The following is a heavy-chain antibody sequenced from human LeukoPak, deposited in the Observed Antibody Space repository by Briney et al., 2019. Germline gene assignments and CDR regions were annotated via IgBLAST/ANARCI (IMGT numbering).Heavy chain of an antibody. CDR3: ARGPSRAAGTDY. D-gene: IGHD6-13*01. CDR1: GGSFSGYY. Sequence: SETLSLTCAVYGGSFSGYYWSWIRQPPGKGLEWIGEINHSGSTNYNPSPKSRVTISVDTSKNQFSLKLSSVTAADTAVYYCARGPSRAAGTDYWGQGTLVTVSS. J-gene: IGHJ4*02. CDR2: INHSGST. V-gene: IGHV4-34*01.